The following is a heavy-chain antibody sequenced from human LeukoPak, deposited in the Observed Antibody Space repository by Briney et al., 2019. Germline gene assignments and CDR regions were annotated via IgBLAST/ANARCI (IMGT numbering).Heavy chain of an antibody. D-gene: IGHD3-10*01. CDR1: GFTFSSYG. CDR2: ISYDGSNK. Sequence: GGSLGLSCAASGFTFSSYGMHWVRQAPGKGLEWVAVISYDGSNKYYADSVKGRFTISRDNSKNTLYLQMNSLRAEDTAVYYCAKDKEGYNQLLVLLFDYWGQGTLVTVSS. CDR3: AKDKEGYNQLLVLLFDY. J-gene: IGHJ4*02. V-gene: IGHV3-30*18.